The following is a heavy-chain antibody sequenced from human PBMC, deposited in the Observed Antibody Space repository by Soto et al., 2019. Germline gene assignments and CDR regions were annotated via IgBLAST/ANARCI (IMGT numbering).Heavy chain of an antibody. CDR3: ATSSRKHCHGGTCYENWFDP. D-gene: IGHD5-12*01. Sequence: SLKVSCKAPGDIFAKYVITWARQAPGQGLEWMGGIIPMFGTVNYSQRFQGRLTITADESTSTSYMELNSLSSEDTAVYYCATSSRKHCHGGTCYENWFDPWGQGTLVTVSS. V-gene: IGHV1-69*13. CDR1: GDIFAKYV. J-gene: IGHJ5*02. CDR2: IIPMFGTV.